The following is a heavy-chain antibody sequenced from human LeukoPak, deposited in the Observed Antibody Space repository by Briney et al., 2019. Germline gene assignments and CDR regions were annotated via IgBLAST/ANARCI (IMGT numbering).Heavy chain of an antibody. D-gene: IGHD1-1*01. Sequence: SGPTLVKPTQTLTLTCSFSGFSLSTNDVGVGWIRQRPGKALEWLAVIYWDDVKRDRPPLRSRLTVTKDTSKNQVVLTMTNVDPVDTATYYCAHAYTPSGTWGYFDYWGQGTLVTVSS. CDR3: AHAYTPSGTWGYFDY. J-gene: IGHJ4*02. CDR2: IYWDDVK. CDR1: GFSLSTNDVG. V-gene: IGHV2-5*02.